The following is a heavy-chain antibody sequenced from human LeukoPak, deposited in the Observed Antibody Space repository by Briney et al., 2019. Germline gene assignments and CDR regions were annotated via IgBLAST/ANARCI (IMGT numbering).Heavy chain of an antibody. Sequence: GGSLRLSCAASGFTFSSYAMSWVRQAPGKGLERVSAISGSGGSTYYADSVKGRFTISRDNSKNTLYLQMNSLRAEDTAVYYCAKDHPYSGSFYDALDIWGQGTMVTVSS. V-gene: IGHV3-23*01. CDR1: GFTFSSYA. CDR3: AKDHPYSGSFYDALDI. J-gene: IGHJ3*02. CDR2: ISGSGGST. D-gene: IGHD1-26*01.